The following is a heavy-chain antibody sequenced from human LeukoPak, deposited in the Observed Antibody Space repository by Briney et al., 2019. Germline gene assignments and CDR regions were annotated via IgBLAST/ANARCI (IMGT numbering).Heavy chain of an antibody. CDR2: IYYSGST. CDR3: ARLYSSTWYAYMDV. J-gene: IGHJ6*03. D-gene: IGHD6-13*01. V-gene: IGHV4-30-4*08. CDR1: GSSISSGDYY. Sequence: SETLSLTCTVSGSSISSGDYYWSWIRQPPGKGLEWIGYIYYSGSTYYNPSLKSRVTISVDTSKNQFSLKLSSVTAADTAVYYCARLYSSTWYAYMDVWGKGTTVTVSS.